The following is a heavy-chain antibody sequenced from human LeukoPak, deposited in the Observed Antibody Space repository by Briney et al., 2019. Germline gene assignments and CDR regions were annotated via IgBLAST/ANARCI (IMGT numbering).Heavy chain of an antibody. J-gene: IGHJ4*02. Sequence: GGSLRLSCAASGFTFSNAWMSWVRQAPGKGLEWVGRIKSKTDGGTTDYAAPVKGRFTISRDDSKNTLYLQMNSLKTEDTAVYFCTTETGYCSGGSCYPLDYWGQGTLVTVSS. D-gene: IGHD2-15*01. V-gene: IGHV3-15*01. CDR2: IKSKTDGGTT. CDR3: TTETGYCSGGSCYPLDY. CDR1: GFTFSNAW.